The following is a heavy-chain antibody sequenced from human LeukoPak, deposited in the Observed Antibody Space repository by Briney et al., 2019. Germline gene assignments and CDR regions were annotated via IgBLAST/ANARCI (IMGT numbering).Heavy chain of an antibody. CDR3: AKEGARYFDWLLKGYYFDY. V-gene: IGHV3-23*01. D-gene: IGHD3-9*01. J-gene: IGHJ4*02. CDR1: GFTFSSYA. Sequence: GGSLRLSCAASGFTFSSYAMSWVRQAPGKGLEGVSAISGSGGSTYYADSVKGRFTISRDNSKNTLYLQMNSLRAEDTAVYYCAKEGARYFDWLLKGYYFDYWGQGTLVTVSS. CDR2: ISGSGGST.